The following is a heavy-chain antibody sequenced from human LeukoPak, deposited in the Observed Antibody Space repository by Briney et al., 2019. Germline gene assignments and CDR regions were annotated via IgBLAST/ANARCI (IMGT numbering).Heavy chain of an antibody. D-gene: IGHD6-19*01. CDR1: GGSIGGSSHY. V-gene: IGHV4-39*07. CDR3: ARATSYRGWLGH. CDR2: IYFSGTT. Sequence: SETLSLTCTVSGGSIGGSSHYWGWIRQPPGKGLEYIGCIYFSGTTYYNPSLKSRATLLVDTSKNQFSLKLSSVTAADTAVYYCARATSYRGWLGHWGQGTLVTVSS. J-gene: IGHJ4*02.